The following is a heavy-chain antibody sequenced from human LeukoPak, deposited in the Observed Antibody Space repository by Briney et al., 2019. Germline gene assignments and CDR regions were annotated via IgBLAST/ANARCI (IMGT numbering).Heavy chain of an antibody. Sequence: GGSLRLSCAASGFTLSDYWMSWVRQVPGKGLEWVANIKQDGSEKCYVDSVEGRLTISKDNAKNSLCLQMNSLRAEDTAVYYCARAGTVGSVDYWGQGTLVTVSS. V-gene: IGHV3-7*01. CDR3: ARAGTVGSVDY. CDR2: IKQDGSEK. D-gene: IGHD2-15*01. CDR1: GFTLSDYW. J-gene: IGHJ4*02.